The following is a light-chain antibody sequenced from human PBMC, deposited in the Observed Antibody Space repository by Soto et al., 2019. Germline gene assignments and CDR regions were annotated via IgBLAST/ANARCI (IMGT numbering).Light chain of an antibody. CDR1: ISDLGGYKP. V-gene: IGLV2-14*01. CDR2: EIN. Sequence: QSALTQPASVSGSPGQSITVSCTGVISDLGGYKPVSWYRQRPGKAPQLILYEINKRPSGVSDRFSGSVSGNTASLTISGLQAEDEADYYCSSYKSSATLFGGGTKVTVL. J-gene: IGLJ3*02. CDR3: SSYKSSATL.